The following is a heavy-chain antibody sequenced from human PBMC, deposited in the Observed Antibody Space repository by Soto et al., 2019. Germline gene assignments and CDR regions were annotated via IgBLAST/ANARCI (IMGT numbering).Heavy chain of an antibody. D-gene: IGHD3-10*01. Sequence: GGSLRLSCAASGFRFSDHYMTWIRQAPGKGLEWVSKISGGGTTMYYADSVKGRFIVSRDNAKNPLYLQMNSLRAEDTAVYYCAGDPFYYASGFWGRGTLVTVSS. CDR3: AGDPFYYASGF. J-gene: IGHJ4*02. CDR1: GFRFSDHY. CDR2: ISGGGTTM. V-gene: IGHV3-11*01.